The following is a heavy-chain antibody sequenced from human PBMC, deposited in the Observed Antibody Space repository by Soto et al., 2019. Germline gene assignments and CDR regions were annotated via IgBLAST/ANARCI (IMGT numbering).Heavy chain of an antibody. CDR3: ARGGGFDSFDY. V-gene: IGHV4-30-2*01. CDR2: INHLETT. Sequence: QLQLHMSGSGLVKPSQTLSLTCTVSGASITDGAYSWSWIRQTPGKGLEWIGYINHLETTFYNPSFESRLTLSIDRTKNQFSLNLKSVSAADRAVYFCARGGGFDSFDYWGQGILVTVSS. D-gene: IGHD3-10*01. J-gene: IGHJ4*02. CDR1: GASITDGAYS.